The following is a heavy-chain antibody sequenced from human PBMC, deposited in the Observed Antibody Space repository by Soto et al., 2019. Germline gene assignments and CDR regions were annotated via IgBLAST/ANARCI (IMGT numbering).Heavy chain of an antibody. D-gene: IGHD3-3*01. V-gene: IGHV3-30-3*01. Sequence: GGSLRLSCAASGFTFSSYAMHWVRQAPGKGLEWVAVISYDGSNKYYADSVKGRFTISRDNSKNTLYLQMNSLRAEDTAVYYCARDSYDFWSGYHNWFDPWGQGTLVTVSS. J-gene: IGHJ5*02. CDR3: ARDSYDFWSGYHNWFDP. CDR1: GFTFSSYA. CDR2: ISYDGSNK.